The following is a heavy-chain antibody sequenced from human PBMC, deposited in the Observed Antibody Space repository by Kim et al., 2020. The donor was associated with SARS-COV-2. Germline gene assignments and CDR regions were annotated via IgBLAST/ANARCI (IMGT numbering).Heavy chain of an antibody. J-gene: IGHJ5*02. CDR2: IYYSGST. CDR3: ARDAARGSSWYNWFDP. V-gene: IGHV4-59*13. D-gene: IGHD6-13*01. Sequence: SETLSLTCTVSGGSISSYYWSWIRQPPGKGLEWIGYIYYSGSTNYNPSLKSRVTISVDTSKNQFSLKLSSVTAADTAVYYCARDAARGSSWYNWFDPWGQGTLVTVSS. CDR1: GGSISSYY.